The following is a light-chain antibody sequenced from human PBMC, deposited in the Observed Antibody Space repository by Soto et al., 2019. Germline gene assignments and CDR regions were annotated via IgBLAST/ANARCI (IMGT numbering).Light chain of an antibody. CDR1: QSVSSK. Sequence: EIGMTQSPYTLSVSTGERATLSCRASQSVSSKLAWYQQKPGQAPRLLIYDASTRATGIPDRFSGSGSGTDFTLTISRLEPDDFAVYYCQQYGSSLTFGQGTRLEI. V-gene: IGKV3-20*01. CDR2: DAS. J-gene: IGKJ5*01. CDR3: QQYGSSLT.